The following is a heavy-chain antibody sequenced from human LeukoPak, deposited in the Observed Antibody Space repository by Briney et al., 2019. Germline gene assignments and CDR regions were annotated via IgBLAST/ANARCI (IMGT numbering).Heavy chain of an antibody. CDR1: GFTFSSYG. CDR3: AGQSGYTYDTDY. Sequence: PGGSLRLSCAASGFTFSSYGMHWVRQAPGKGLEWVSGISGRGDTTYYTDSVKGRFTISRDNSKNTLYLQMNSLRAEDTAIYYCAGQSGYTYDTDYWGQGTPVTVSS. D-gene: IGHD5-18*01. J-gene: IGHJ4*02. V-gene: IGHV3-23*01. CDR2: ISGRGDTT.